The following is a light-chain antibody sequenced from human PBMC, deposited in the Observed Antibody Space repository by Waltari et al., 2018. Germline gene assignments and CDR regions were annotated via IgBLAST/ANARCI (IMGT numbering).Light chain of an antibody. J-gene: IGLJ2*01. V-gene: IGLV2-8*01. CDR2: EVR. CDR3: ASRGASKV. CDR1: SSDVGAYTY. Sequence: QSALTQPPSASGSPGPSVTISCTGTSSDVGAYTYVSWYQQHPGKAPKLLIYEVRKRASGVPDRFSGSKSGNTASLTVSGLQAEDEADYYCASRGASKVFGGGTKLTVL.